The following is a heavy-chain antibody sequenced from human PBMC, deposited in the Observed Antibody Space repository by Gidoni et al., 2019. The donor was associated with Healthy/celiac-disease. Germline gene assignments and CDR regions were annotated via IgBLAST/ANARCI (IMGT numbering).Heavy chain of an antibody. CDR2: ISYDGSNK. Sequence: QVQLFESGGGVVQPGRSLRLSCEASGFPFSSYAMHWVRQAPGKGLEWVAVISYDGSNKYYADSVKGRFTISRDNSKNTLYLQMNSLRAEDTAVYYCARPSGSLLGVNFDYWGQGTLVTVSS. V-gene: IGHV3-30-3*01. D-gene: IGHD1-26*01. J-gene: IGHJ4*02. CDR3: ARPSGSLLGVNFDY. CDR1: GFPFSSYA.